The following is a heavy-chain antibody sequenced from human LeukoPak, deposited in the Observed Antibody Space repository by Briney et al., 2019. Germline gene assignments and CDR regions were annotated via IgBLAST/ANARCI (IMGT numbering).Heavy chain of an antibody. V-gene: IGHV3-64*01. D-gene: IGHD6-13*01. Sequence: LAGGSLRLSCAASGFTFSSYAMHWVRQAPGKGLEYVSAISSNGGSTYYANSVKGRFTISRDNSKNTLYLQMGSLRAEDMAVYYCARDKGGYSSSGGRDAFDIWGQGTMVTVSS. CDR2: ISSNGGST. CDR1: GFTFSSYA. J-gene: IGHJ3*02. CDR3: ARDKGGYSSSGGRDAFDI.